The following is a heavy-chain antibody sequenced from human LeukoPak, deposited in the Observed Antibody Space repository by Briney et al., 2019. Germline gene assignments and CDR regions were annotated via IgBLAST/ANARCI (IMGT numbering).Heavy chain of an antibody. J-gene: IGHJ3*01. CDR3: ARLPYPGYSSIPL. V-gene: IGHV3-74*01. CDR2: INPNGITT. D-gene: IGHD6-19*01. CDR1: GIIFKNYW. Sequence: GSLRLSCAAPGIIFKNYWMQWVRQAPREGLVWVGRINPNGITTTYTDSVKGRFTISRDNAKNTLYLQMNSLRAEDTAVYYCARLPYPGYSSIPLWGQGTMVTVSS.